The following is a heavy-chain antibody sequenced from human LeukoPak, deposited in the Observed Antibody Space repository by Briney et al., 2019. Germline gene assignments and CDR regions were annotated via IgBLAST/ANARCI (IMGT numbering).Heavy chain of an antibody. V-gene: IGHV3-7*03. CDR2: IKQDGSEK. CDR3: ARDGAAAAYDAFDI. D-gene: IGHD6-13*01. Sequence: PGGSLRLSCAVSGFTFSSYWMSWVRQAPGKGLEWVANIKQDGSEKYYVDSVKGRFTISRDNAKNSLYLQMNSLRAEDTAVYYCARDGAAAAYDAFDIWGQGTMVTVSS. CDR1: GFTFSSYW. J-gene: IGHJ3*02.